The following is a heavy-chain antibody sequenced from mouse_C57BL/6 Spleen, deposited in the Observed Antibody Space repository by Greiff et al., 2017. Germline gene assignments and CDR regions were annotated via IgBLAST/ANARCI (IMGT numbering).Heavy chain of an antibody. D-gene: IGHD1-1*01. V-gene: IGHV1-54*01. CDR1: GYAFTNYL. CDR2: INPGSGGT. J-gene: IGHJ2*01. CDR3: ARGLLRYPLGFFDY. Sequence: VQLQESGAELVRPGTSVKVSCKASGYAFTNYLIEWVKQRPGQGLEWIGVINPGSGGTNYNEKFKGKATLTADKSSSTAYMQLSSLTSEDSAVYFCARGLLRYPLGFFDYWGQGTTLTVSS.